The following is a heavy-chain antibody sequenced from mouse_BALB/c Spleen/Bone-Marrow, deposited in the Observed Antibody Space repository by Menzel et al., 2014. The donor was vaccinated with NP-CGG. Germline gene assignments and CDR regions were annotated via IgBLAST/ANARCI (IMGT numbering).Heavy chain of an antibody. CDR1: GFSLTSYG. CDR3: ARDYYGNYYAMDY. J-gene: IGHJ4*01. D-gene: IGHD2-1*01. V-gene: IGHV2-9*02. Sequence: VKLVESGPGLVAPSQSLSITCTVSGFSLTSYGVHWVRQPPGKGLEWLGVIWAGGSTNYNSALMSRLSISKDNSKSQVFLKMNSLQTDDTAMYYCARDYYGNYYAMDYWGQGTSVTVSS. CDR2: IWAGGST.